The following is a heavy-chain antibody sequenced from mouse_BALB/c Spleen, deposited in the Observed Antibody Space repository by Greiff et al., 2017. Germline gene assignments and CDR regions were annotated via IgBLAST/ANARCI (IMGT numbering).Heavy chain of an antibody. CDR1: GFTFSSYY. D-gene: IGHD4-1*01. CDR2: INSNGGST. CDR3: ARHTGTGFSPMDY. J-gene: IGHJ4*01. V-gene: IGHV5-6-2*01. Sequence: EVKLMESGGGLVKLGGSLKLSCAASGFTFSSYYMSWVRQTPEKRLELVAAINSNGGSTYYPDTVKGRFTISRDNAKNTLYLQMSSLKSEDTALYYCARHTGTGFSPMDYWGQGTSVTVSS.